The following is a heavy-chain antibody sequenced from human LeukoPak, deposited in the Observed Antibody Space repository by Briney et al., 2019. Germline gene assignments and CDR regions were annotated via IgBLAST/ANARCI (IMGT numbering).Heavy chain of an antibody. V-gene: IGHV3-23*01. D-gene: IGHD2-2*01. CDR3: AKDQEEVPGPSDH. CDR1: GFTFRSYA. CDR2: ISGRGGLT. J-gene: IGHJ4*02. Sequence: PGGSLRLSCAASGFTFRSYAMSWVRQAPGKGLEWVASISGRGGLTYYADSVKGRFTISRDNSKNTLFLQMNSLRGDDTAVYYCAKDQEEVPGPSDHWGQGALVTVSS.